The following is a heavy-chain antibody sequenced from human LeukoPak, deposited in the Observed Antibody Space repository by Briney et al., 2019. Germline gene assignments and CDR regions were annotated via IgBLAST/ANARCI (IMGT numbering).Heavy chain of an antibody. J-gene: IGHJ4*02. Sequence: GGSLRLSCAASGFTFSSYGMHWVRQAPGKGLEWVAVISYDGSNKYYADSVKGRFTISRDNAKNSLYLQMNSLRAEDTAVYYCAAVARSDYWGQGTLVTVSS. V-gene: IGHV3-30*03. CDR3: AAVARSDY. D-gene: IGHD6-19*01. CDR1: GFTFSSYG. CDR2: ISYDGSNK.